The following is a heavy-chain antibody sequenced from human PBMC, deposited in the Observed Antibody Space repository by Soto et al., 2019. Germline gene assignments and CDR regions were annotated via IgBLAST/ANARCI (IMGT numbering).Heavy chain of an antibody. Sequence: QVQLVQSGAEVKKPGASVKVSCKASGYTFINYYIHWLRQAPGHGLEWMAIINPTGGSTNYAQKLQGRFTLTMDTSTTTVYMELSSRTSEDTAIYYCARHLAASDVWGQGTLVTVSS. D-gene: IGHD6-25*01. CDR1: GYTFINYY. V-gene: IGHV1-46*01. CDR3: ARHLAASDV. CDR2: INPTGGST. J-gene: IGHJ4*02.